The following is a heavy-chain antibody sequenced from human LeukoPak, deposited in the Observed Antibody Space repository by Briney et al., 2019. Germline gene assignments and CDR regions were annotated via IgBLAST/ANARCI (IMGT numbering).Heavy chain of an antibody. V-gene: IGHV3-53*01. CDR3: ARDKYYGSGDYYYYGMDV. Sequence: GGSLRLSCVASGFTVSSNYMSWVRQAPGKGLEWVSVIYSGGSTYYADSVKGRFTISRDNSKNTLYLQMNSLRAEDTAVYYCARDKYYGSGDYYYYGMDVWGQGTTVTVSS. CDR1: GFTVSSNY. D-gene: IGHD3-10*01. J-gene: IGHJ6*02. CDR2: IYSGGST.